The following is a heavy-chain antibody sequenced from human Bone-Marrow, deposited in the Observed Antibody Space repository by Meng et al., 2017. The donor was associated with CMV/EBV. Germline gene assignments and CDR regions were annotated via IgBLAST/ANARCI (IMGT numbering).Heavy chain of an antibody. CDR1: GFTFSSYS. CDR3: ARVIESTTVTTNYYYYGMDV. D-gene: IGHD4-17*01. V-gene: IGHV3-74*01. Sequence: GESLKISCAASGFTFSSYSMNWVRQAPGKGLEWVSRINSDGSSTSYADSVKGRFTISRDNAKNTLYLQMNSLRAEDTAVYYCARVIESTTVTTNYYYYGMDVWGQGTTVTVSS. CDR2: INSDGSST. J-gene: IGHJ6*02.